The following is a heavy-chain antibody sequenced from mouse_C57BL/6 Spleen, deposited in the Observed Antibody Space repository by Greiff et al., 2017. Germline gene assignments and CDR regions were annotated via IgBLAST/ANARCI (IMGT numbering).Heavy chain of an antibody. CDR1: GFNIKDDY. CDR3: TTGGTRNY. CDR2: IDPENGDT. V-gene: IGHV14-4*01. D-gene: IGHD3-3*01. Sequence: VQLKESGAELVRPGASVKLSCTASGFNIKDDYMHWVKQRPEQGLEWIGWIDPENGDTEYASKFQGKATITADTSSNTAYLQLSSLTSEDTAVYYCTTGGTRNYWGQGTTLTVSS. J-gene: IGHJ2*01.